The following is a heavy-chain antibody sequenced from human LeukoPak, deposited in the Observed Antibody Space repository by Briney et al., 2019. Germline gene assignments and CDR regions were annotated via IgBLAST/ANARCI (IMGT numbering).Heavy chain of an antibody. CDR1: GFTFSTFW. Sequence: GGSLRLSCAGSGFTFSTFWMNWVRQAPGKGLEWVASIKQDGGETYYVDSVKGRFTISRDNAKNSLYLQMNSLRAEDTAVYFCAKRGVVIRVILVGFHKEAYYFDSWGQGALVSVSS. D-gene: IGHD3-22*01. CDR2: IKQDGGET. V-gene: IGHV3-7*03. J-gene: IGHJ4*02. CDR3: AKRGVVIRVILVGFHKEAYYFDS.